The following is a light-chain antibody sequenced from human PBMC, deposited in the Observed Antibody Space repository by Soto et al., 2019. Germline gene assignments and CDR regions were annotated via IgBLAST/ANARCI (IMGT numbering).Light chain of an antibody. J-gene: IGKJ5*01. CDR3: QQYNNWPPIT. V-gene: IGKV3-15*01. Sequence: EILLTQSPATLSLSPGERATLSCRASQSVSSKLAWYQQKPGQAPRLLIYGASTRATGIPARFSGSGSGTEFTLTISSLQYEDFAVYYCQQYNNWPPITFGQGTRLEIK. CDR2: GAS. CDR1: QSVSSK.